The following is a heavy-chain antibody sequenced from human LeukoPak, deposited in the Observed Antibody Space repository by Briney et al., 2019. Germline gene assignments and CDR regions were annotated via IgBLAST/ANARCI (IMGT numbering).Heavy chain of an antibody. V-gene: IGHV3-23*01. CDR2: ISGSGDDT. D-gene: IGHD3-10*01. CDR1: GFTFSSFA. Sequence: GGSLRLSCAASGFTFSSFAMTWVRQAPGKGLEWVSGISGSGDDTYYADSVKGRFTISRDNAKNSLYLQMNSLRAEDTAVYYCARDLGIDYGSVDNWGQGTLVTVSS. J-gene: IGHJ4*02. CDR3: ARDLGIDYGSVDN.